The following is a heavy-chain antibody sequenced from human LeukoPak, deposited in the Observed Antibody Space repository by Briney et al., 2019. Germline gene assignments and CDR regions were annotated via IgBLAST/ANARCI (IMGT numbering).Heavy chain of an antibody. J-gene: IGHJ4*02. CDR1: GYTFNSYD. CDR3: ARVLRYDFWSAYYFDY. V-gene: IGHV1-18*01. Sequence: ASVKVSCKASGYTFNSYDISWVRQAPGQGLEWMAWISTYNGNTNYALKVQGRDTMTTDTSTSTAYMELRSLRSDDTAVYYCARVLRYDFWSAYYFDYWGQGTLVTVSS. D-gene: IGHD3-3*01. CDR2: ISTYNGNT.